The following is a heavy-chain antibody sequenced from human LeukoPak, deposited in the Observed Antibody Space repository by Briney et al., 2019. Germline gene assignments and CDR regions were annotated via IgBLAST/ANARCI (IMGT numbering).Heavy chain of an antibody. CDR2: IYYSGSA. CDR1: GGSISSSSYY. J-gene: IGHJ5*02. Sequence: SETLSLTCTVSGGSISSSSYYWGWIRQPPGKGLEWIGSIYYSGSAYYNPSHKSRVTISVDTSKNQFSLKLSSVTAADTAVYYCARRLKTAYYYGSGSYYNPPYNWFDPWGQGTLVTVSS. CDR3: ARRLKTAYYYGSGSYYNPPYNWFDP. D-gene: IGHD3-10*01. V-gene: IGHV4-39*01.